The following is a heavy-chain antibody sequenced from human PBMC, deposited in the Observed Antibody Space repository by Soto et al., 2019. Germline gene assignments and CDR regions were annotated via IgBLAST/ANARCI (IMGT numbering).Heavy chain of an antibody. V-gene: IGHV3-33*08. J-gene: IGHJ4*02. Sequence: GGSLRLSCAASGFTFNTYVMHWVRQAPGRGLEWVALIWDDGSNKYYADSVKGRFTISRDNSKNTLYLQMNSLRAEDTAVYYCAREARDFDQWGQGTLVTVSS. CDR2: IWDDGSNK. CDR3: AREARDFDQ. D-gene: IGHD5-12*01. CDR1: GFTFNTYV.